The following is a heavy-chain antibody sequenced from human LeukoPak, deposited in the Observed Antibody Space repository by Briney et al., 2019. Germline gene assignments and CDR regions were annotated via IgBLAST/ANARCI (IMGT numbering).Heavy chain of an antibody. V-gene: IGHV3-23*01. CDR1: GFDFSICA. CDR2: IGSPGET. CDR3: AKDATPGNSIWDYFAY. D-gene: IGHD2-15*01. Sequence: PGGSLRLSCAASGFDFSICAMTWFRQAPGKGLEWVASIGSPGETYYTDSVKGRFAVSRENSQNTVFLQLTRLTAEDTAIYYCAKDATPGNSIWDYFAYWGQGALVTVSS. J-gene: IGHJ4*02.